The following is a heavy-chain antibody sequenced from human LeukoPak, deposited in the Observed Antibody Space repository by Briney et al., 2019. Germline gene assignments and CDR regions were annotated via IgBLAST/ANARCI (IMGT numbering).Heavy chain of an antibody. CDR1: GGSISSGSYY. CDR2: IYTSGST. V-gene: IGHV4-61*02. D-gene: IGHD2-2*01. Sequence: SETLSLTCTASGGSISSGSYYWSWIRQPAGKGLERIGRIYTSGSTNYNPSLKSRVTISVDTSKNQFSLKLSSVTAADTAVYYCASGFCSSTSCLPFDYWGQGTLVTVSS. J-gene: IGHJ4*02. CDR3: ASGFCSSTSCLPFDY.